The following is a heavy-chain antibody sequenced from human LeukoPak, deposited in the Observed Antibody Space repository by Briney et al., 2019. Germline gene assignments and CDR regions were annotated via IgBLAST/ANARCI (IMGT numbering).Heavy chain of an antibody. CDR2: IIPILGIA. CDR1: GYNFLNHY. V-gene: IGHV1-69*04. Sequence: ASVKVSCKTTGYNFLNHYIHWVRQAPGQGLEWMGRIIPILGIANYAQKFQGRVTITAGKSTSTAYMELSSLRSEDTAVYYCAREAKHKYYYDSSGYCDYWGQGTLVTVSS. J-gene: IGHJ4*02. CDR3: AREAKHKYYYDSSGYCDY. D-gene: IGHD3-22*01.